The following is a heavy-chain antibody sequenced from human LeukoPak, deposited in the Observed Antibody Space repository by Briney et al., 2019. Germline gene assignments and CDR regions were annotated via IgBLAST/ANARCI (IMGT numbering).Heavy chain of an antibody. J-gene: IGHJ5*02. V-gene: IGHV1-8*01. Sequence: ASVKVSCKASGYTFTSYDINWVRQATGQGLEWMGWMNPNSGNTGYAQKFQGRVTMTRNTSISTAYMELSSLRSEDTAVYYCARAVSLAYCSSTSCYWFDPWGQGTLVTVSS. CDR2: MNPNSGNT. CDR3: ARAVSLAYCSSTSCYWFDP. D-gene: IGHD2-2*01. CDR1: GYTFTSYD.